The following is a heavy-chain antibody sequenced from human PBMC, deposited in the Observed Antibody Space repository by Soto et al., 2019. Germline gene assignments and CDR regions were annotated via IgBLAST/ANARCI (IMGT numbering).Heavy chain of an antibody. V-gene: IGHV5-51*01. D-gene: IGHD5-18*01. CDR3: VRPGGYSYGDAFDI. J-gene: IGHJ3*02. Sequence: GESLKISCKVSGYSFTSYWIGWVRQMPGKGLEWMGIIYPSDSDTKYSPSFQGQVTISADKSISTAYLQWSSLKASDTAMFYCVRPGGYSYGDAFDIWGQGTMVTVSS. CDR1: GYSFTSYW. CDR2: IYPSDSDT.